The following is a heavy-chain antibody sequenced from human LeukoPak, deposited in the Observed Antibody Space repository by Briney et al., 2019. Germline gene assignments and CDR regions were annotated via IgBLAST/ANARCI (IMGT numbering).Heavy chain of an antibody. CDR3: PRGPRSWWLLTTGSSFNS. Sequence: SGGSLRLSCAASGLTFSSYEMNWVRQAPGKGLGWDSYISSSGSTIYYADSVQGRFTISRDNAKNSLYLQMNSLRAEETAGYYSPRGPRSWWLLTTGSSFNSGGQGTLVTVPS. CDR2: ISSSGSTI. V-gene: IGHV3-48*03. J-gene: IGHJ4*02. CDR1: GLTFSSYE. D-gene: IGHD2-21*02.